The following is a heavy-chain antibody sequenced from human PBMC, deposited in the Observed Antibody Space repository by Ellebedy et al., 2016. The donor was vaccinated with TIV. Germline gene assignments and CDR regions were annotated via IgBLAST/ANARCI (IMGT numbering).Heavy chain of an antibody. CDR3: ARHFNSGTYPLDY. CDR2: IYYNGNT. D-gene: IGHD3-10*01. J-gene: IGHJ4*02. CDR1: GGSISNNY. Sequence: SETLSLXXTVSGGSISNNYWSWFRQPPGKRLEWIAYIYYNGNTNYNPSLKSRVTISVATSENQFSLRLTSVTAADTAVYYCARHFNSGTYPLDYWGPGTLVTVSS. V-gene: IGHV4-59*08.